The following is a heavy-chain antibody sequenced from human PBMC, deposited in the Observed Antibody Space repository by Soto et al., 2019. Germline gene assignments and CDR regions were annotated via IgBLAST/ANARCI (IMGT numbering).Heavy chain of an antibody. CDR1: GFSLSTSGVG. D-gene: IGHD6-13*01. J-gene: IGHJ4*02. CDR3: ANRPYSSSTPYFDY. CDR2: IYLDDDK. Sequence: QITLKESGPTLVKPTQTLTLTCTFSGFSLSTSGVGVGWIRQPPEKALEWLALIYLDDDKRYSPSLKSRLTITKDTSKNQVVLTMTNMDPVDTATYYCANRPYSSSTPYFDYWGQGTLVTVSS. V-gene: IGHV2-5*02.